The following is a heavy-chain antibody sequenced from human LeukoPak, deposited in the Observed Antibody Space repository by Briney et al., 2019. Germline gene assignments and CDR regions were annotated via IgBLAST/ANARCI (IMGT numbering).Heavy chain of an antibody. CDR1: GGSISSYY. D-gene: IGHD1-26*01. J-gene: IGHJ4*02. Sequence: PSETLSLTCTVSGGSISSYYWSWIRQPPGKGLEWIGYIYYSGSTNYNPSLKSRVTISVDTSKNQFSLKLSSVTAADTAVYYCARVSMVGATLFDYWGQGTLVTVSS. CDR2: IYYSGST. V-gene: IGHV4-59*01. CDR3: ARVSMVGATLFDY.